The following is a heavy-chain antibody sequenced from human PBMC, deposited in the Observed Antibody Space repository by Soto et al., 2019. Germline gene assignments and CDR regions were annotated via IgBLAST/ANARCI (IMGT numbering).Heavy chain of an antibody. V-gene: IGHV1-2*04. J-gene: IGHJ4*02. CDR2: INPNSGGT. D-gene: IGHD6-19*01. CDR1: GYNFTGYY. CDR3: ASGSSGPLDFDY. Sequence: QVQLVQSGAEVKKPGASVKVSCKASGYNFTGYYMHWVRQAPGQGLEWMGWINPNSGGTNHAQKFQGWVTMTRDTSISPAYMELSRLRSDVTAVYYCASGSSGPLDFDYWGQGTLVTVSS.